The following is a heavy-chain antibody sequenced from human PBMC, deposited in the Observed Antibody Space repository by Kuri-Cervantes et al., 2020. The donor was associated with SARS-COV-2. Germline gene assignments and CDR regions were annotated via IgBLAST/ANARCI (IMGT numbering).Heavy chain of an antibody. CDR1: GGSISSYY. CDR3: ARVRIFGVPGFAFDI. J-gene: IGHJ3*02. D-gene: IGHD3-3*01. CDR2: IYYSGST. V-gene: IGHV4-59*01. Sequence: LSCTVSGGSISSYYWSWIRQPPGKGLEWIGYIYYSGSTNYNPSLKSRVTISVNTSKNQFSLKLSSVTTADTAVYYCARVRIFGVPGFAFDIWGQGTVVTVSS.